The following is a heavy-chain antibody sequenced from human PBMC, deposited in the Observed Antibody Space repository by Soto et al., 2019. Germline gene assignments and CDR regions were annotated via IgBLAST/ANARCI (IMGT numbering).Heavy chain of an antibody. D-gene: IGHD2-2*02. V-gene: IGHV3-30*18. CDR2: ISYDGSNK. CDR3: AKTPREYRYGMDV. Sequence: QVQLVESGGGVVQPGRSLRLSCAASGFTLSSYGMHWVRQAPGKGLEWVAVISYDGSNKYYADSVKGRFTISRDNSKNTLYLQMNSLRAEDTAVYYCAKTPREYRYGMDVWGQGTTVTVSS. CDR1: GFTLSSYG. J-gene: IGHJ6*02.